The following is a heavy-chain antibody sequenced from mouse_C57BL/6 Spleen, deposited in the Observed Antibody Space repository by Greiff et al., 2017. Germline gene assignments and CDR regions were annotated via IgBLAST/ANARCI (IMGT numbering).Heavy chain of an antibody. J-gene: IGHJ4*01. CDR3: TRGGTGAMDY. CDR1: GFTFRSYA. CDR2: ISSGGDYI. Sequence: DVMLVESGEGLVKPGGSLKLSCAASGFTFRSYAMSWVRQTPEKRLEWVAYISSGGDYIYYADTVKGRFTISRDNARNTLYLQMSSLKSEDTAMYYCTRGGTGAMDYWGQGTSVTVSS. D-gene: IGHD3-3*01. V-gene: IGHV5-9-1*02.